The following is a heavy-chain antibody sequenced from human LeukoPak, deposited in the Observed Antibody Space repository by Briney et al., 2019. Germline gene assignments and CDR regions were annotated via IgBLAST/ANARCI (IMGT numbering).Heavy chain of an antibody. D-gene: IGHD5-12*01. CDR2: IKQDGSEK. CDR1: GFTFNKYW. Sequence: GGSLRLSSAASGFTFNKYWMTWVRQAPGKGLEWVANIKQDGSEKYYVDSVKGRFTISRDNAKNSLFLQMNSLRAGDTAVYYCARDSDIVATSFDYWGQGTLVTVSS. V-gene: IGHV3-7*01. J-gene: IGHJ4*02. CDR3: ARDSDIVATSFDY.